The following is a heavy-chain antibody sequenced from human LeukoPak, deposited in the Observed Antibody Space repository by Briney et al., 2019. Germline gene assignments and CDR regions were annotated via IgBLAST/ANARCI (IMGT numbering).Heavy chain of an antibody. J-gene: IGHJ6*02. V-gene: IGHV3-30*18. CDR1: GVTFSTYG. CDR3: AKHLAGRHCSGGTCSYGMDV. Sequence: GSLRLSCAASGVTFSTYGMHWVRQAPGKGLGWVAVISYDGKNIFYADSGEGRVSISRDNSKNTLYLQMNSLRAEDTAVYYCAKHLAGRHCSGGTCSYGMDVWGQGTTVTVSS. CDR2: ISYDGKNI. D-gene: IGHD2-15*01.